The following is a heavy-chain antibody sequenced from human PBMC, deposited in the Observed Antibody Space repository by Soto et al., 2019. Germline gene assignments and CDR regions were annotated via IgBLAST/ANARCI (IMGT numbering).Heavy chain of an antibody. Sequence: GGSLSLSCAGSGFTFSSYAMSWVRQAPRKGLEYVSAISSNGGSTYYANSAKGRFTISRDNSKNTLYLQMGSLRAEDMAVYYCARVRHYYDSSGYYDYWGQGTLVTVSS. D-gene: IGHD3-22*01. CDR2: ISSNGGST. CDR1: GFTFSSYA. J-gene: IGHJ4*02. V-gene: IGHV3-64*01. CDR3: ARVRHYYDSSGYYDY.